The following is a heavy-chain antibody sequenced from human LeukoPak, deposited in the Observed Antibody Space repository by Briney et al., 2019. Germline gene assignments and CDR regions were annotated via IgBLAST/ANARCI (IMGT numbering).Heavy chain of an antibody. D-gene: IGHD3-3*01. Sequence: SETLSLTCSVSGASISSYFWSWIRQPPGKGLEWIGSIYYSGSTYYNPSLKSRVTISVDTSKNQFSLKLSSVTAADTAVYCCARLKSIPGRITIKTYYYYMDVWGKGTTVTVSS. CDR1: GASISSYF. CDR2: IYYSGST. V-gene: IGHV4-59*05. CDR3: ARLKSIPGRITIKTYYYYMDV. J-gene: IGHJ6*03.